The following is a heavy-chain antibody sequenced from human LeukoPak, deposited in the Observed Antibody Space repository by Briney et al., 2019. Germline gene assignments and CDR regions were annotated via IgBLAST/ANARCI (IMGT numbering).Heavy chain of an antibody. J-gene: IGHJ4*02. CDR1: GFTFSSYG. CDR3: AKGGVTSSYFDY. Sequence: GGSLRLSCAASGFTFSSYGMHWVRQAPGKGLEWVAFIRYDGSNKYYADSVKGRFTTSRDNSKNTLYLQMNSLRAEDTAVYYCAKGGVTSSYFDYWGQGTLVTVSS. V-gene: IGHV3-30*02. CDR2: IRYDGSNK. D-gene: IGHD4-23*01.